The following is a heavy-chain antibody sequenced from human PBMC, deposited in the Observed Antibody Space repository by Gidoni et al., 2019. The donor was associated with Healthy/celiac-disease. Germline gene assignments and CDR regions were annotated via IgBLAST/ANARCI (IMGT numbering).Heavy chain of an antibody. Sequence: QVQLVESGGGVVQPGRSLRLSCAASGCTFSSYAMHWVRQAPGKGLEWVAVISYDGSNKYYADSVKGRFTISRDNSKNTLYLQMNSLRAEDTAVYYCARDRYILTGYYVDYWGQGTLVTVSS. D-gene: IGHD3-9*01. CDR2: ISYDGSNK. V-gene: IGHV3-30*04. CDR1: GCTFSSYA. CDR3: ARDRYILTGYYVDY. J-gene: IGHJ4*02.